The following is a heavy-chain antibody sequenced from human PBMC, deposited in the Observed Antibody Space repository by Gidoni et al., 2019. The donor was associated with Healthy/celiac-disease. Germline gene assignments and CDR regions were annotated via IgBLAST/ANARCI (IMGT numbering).Heavy chain of an antibody. CDR3: ARDRPASIVGATRGIDY. V-gene: IGHV1-18*01. CDR1: GYTFTSYG. J-gene: IGHJ4*02. D-gene: IGHD1-26*01. CDR2: ISAYNGNT. Sequence: QFQLMQSGAEVKKPGGSVQVSSKASGYTFTSYGISWVRQATGQGLAGMGWISAYNGNTNYAQKLQGRVTITTDTSTSTAYMELRSLRSDDTAVYYCARDRPASIVGATRGIDYWGQGTLVTVSS.